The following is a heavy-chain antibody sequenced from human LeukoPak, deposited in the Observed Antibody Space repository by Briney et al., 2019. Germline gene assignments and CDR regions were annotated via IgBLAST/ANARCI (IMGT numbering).Heavy chain of an antibody. J-gene: IGHJ4*02. CDR3: ARAVDVADY. CDR1: GFTFGHHF. CDR2: INPDGSIK. Sequence: GGSLRLSCVASGFTFGHHFMSWVRQAPGGGLEWVANINPDGSIKFHADSVKGRFTNSRDNARNSVYLQMNSLRGEDTAVYYCARAVDVADYWGQGTLVAVSS. D-gene: IGHD3-16*01. V-gene: IGHV3-7*01.